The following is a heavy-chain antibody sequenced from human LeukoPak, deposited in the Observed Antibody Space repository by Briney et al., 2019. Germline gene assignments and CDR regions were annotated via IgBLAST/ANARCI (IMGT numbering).Heavy chain of an antibody. J-gene: IGHJ4*02. Sequence: PGGSLRLSCAASGFTFDDYVMHWVRQAPGKGLEWVSSLSWNSGRIGSADSVKGRFTISRDNTKNSLYLQMNSLRAEDTALYYCAKTRSYGKRGDYFDYWGQGTLVTVSS. CDR3: AKTRSYGKRGDYFDY. CDR1: GFTFDDYV. V-gene: IGHV3-9*01. D-gene: IGHD5-18*01. CDR2: LSWNSGRI.